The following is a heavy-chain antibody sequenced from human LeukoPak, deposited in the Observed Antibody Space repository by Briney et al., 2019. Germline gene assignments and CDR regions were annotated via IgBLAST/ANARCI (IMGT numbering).Heavy chain of an antibody. CDR2: IYAGDSDT. Sequence: GESLKISCKGSGYRFASYWIGWVRQMPGKGLEWVGIIYAGDSDTRYSPSFQGQVTISADKSISTAYLQWSSLKASDTAMYYCARHKSFNIGETALNPHFDYWGQGTLVTDSS. V-gene: IGHV5-51*01. D-gene: IGHD3-10*01. J-gene: IGHJ4*02. CDR3: ARHKSFNIGETALNPHFDY. CDR1: GYRFASYW.